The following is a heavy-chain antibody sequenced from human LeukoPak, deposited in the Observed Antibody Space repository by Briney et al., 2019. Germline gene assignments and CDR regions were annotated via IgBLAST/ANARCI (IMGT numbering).Heavy chain of an antibody. CDR2: IYYSGST. CDR1: GGSISSYY. V-gene: IGHV4-59*01. J-gene: IGHJ4*02. Sequence: PSETLSLTCTVSGGSISSYYWSWIWQPPGKGLEWVGYIYYSGSTNYNPSLKSRVTISVDTSKNQFSLKLSSVTAADAAVYYCARVGISSGDFFDYWGQGTLVTVSS. D-gene: IGHD3-10*01. CDR3: ARVGISSGDFFDY.